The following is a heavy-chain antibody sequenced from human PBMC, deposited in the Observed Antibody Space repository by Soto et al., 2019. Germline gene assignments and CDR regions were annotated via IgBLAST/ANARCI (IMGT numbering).Heavy chain of an antibody. V-gene: IGHV3-9*01. D-gene: IGHD2-2*01. CDR1: GFTFDDYA. CDR3: AKDALGYCSSTSCYARSWFDP. CDR2: ISWNSGSI. Sequence: GGSLRLSCAASGFTFDDYAMHWVRQAPGKGLELVSGISWNSGSIDYADSVKGRFTISRDNAKNSLYLQMNSLRAEDTALYYCAKDALGYCSSTSCYARSWFDPWGQGTLVTVSS. J-gene: IGHJ5*02.